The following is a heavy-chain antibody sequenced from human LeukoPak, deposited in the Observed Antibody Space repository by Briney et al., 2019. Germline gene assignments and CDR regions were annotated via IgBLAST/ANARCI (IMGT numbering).Heavy chain of an antibody. CDR1: GGSISSGGYY. CDR3: ARGEVVVAATPEVVDI. V-gene: IGHV4-31*03. J-gene: IGHJ3*02. Sequence: SETLSLTCTVSGGSISSGGYYWSWIRQHPGKGLEWIGYIYYSGSTYYNPSLKSRVTISVDTSKNQFSLKLSSVTAADTAVYYCARGEVVVAATPEVVDIWGQGTMVTVSS. D-gene: IGHD2-15*01. CDR2: IYYSGST.